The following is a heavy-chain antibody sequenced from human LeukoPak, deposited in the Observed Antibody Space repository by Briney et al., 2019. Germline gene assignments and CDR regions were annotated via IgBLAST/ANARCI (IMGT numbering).Heavy chain of an antibody. V-gene: IGHV4-59*01. CDR2: IYYSGST. CDR3: ARDAPAGLGYCSSTSCYSYFDY. CDR1: GGSISSYY. D-gene: IGHD2-2*02. Sequence: NPSETLSLTCTVPGGSISSYYWSWIRQPPGKGLEWIGYIYYSGSTNYNPSLKSRVTISVDTSKNQFSLKLSSVTAADTAVYYCARDAPAGLGYCSSTSCYSYFDYWGQGTLVTVSS. J-gene: IGHJ4*02.